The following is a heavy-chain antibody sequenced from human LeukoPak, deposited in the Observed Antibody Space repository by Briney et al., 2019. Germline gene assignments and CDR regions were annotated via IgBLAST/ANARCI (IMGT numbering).Heavy chain of an antibody. CDR2: IYYSGST. J-gene: IGHJ3*02. V-gene: IGHV4-59*01. Sequence: PSETLSLTCTVSGVSISSYYWTWIRQPPGEGLEWIGYIYYSGSTNYNPSLKSRVTISVDTSKNQFSLKLSSVTAADTAVYYCARALQPGVYAFDIWGQGTMVTVSP. CDR1: GVSISSYY. D-gene: IGHD6-13*01. CDR3: ARALQPGVYAFDI.